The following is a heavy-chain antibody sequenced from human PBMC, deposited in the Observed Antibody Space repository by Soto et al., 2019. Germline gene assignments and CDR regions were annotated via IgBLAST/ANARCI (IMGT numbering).Heavy chain of an antibody. Sequence: GGSLRLSCSASGFIFSESTIYWVRQVPGKGLETISAVSTSGRSTYYADSVKDRFTISRDNSKNTLFLQMGSLRPEDTAIYYCVKQAHGLDGVAFDYWGQGTQVTVSS. J-gene: IGHJ4*02. CDR1: GFIFSEST. CDR3: VKQAHGLDGVAFDY. V-gene: IGHV3-64D*06. CDR2: VSTSGRST. D-gene: IGHD2-15*01.